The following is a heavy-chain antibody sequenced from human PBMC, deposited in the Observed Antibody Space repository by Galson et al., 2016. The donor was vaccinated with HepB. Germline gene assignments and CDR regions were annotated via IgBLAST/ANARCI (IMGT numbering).Heavy chain of an antibody. CDR3: ARRRGSGSHDY. Sequence: FLRLSCAVSGFTFSSFSMNWVRQAPGKGLEWVSYISSSSDTIYYADSVKGRFTISRDNAKNSLYLQMNSLRDGDTAVYYCARRRGSGSHDYWGQGTLVTVSS. V-gene: IGHV3-48*02. J-gene: IGHJ4*02. CDR1: GFTFSSFS. CDR2: ISSSSDTI. D-gene: IGHD3-10*01.